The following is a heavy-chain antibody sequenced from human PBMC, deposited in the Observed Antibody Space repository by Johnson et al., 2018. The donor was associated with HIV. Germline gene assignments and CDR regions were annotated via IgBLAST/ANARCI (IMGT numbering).Heavy chain of an antibody. J-gene: IGHJ3*02. CDR2: ISSSGGTI. CDR1: RFTFSDYY. V-gene: IGHV3-11*01. Sequence: QVQLVESGGGLVKPGGSLRLSCAASRFTFSDYYMSWIRQTPGKGLEWVSYISSSGGTIYYADSVKGRFTISRDKSTNTLYLQMTSLRAEDTAVYYCAKVSGGVTRDFDIWGQGTMVTVSS. CDR3: AKVSGGVTRDFDI. D-gene: IGHD1-26*01.